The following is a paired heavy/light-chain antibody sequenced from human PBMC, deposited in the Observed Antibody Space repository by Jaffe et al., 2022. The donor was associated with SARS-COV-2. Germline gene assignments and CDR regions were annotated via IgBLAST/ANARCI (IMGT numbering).Light chain of an antibody. Sequence: DIQMTQSPSSLSASVGDRVTITCRASQSISSYLNWYQQKPGKAPKLLIYAASSLQSGVPSRFSGSGSGTDFTLTISSLQPEDFATYYCQQSYSTVWTFGQGTKVEIK. CDR3: QQSYSTVWT. CDR2: AAS. J-gene: IGKJ1*01. CDR1: QSISSY. V-gene: IGKV1-39*01.
Heavy chain of an antibody. Sequence: EVQLLESGGGLVQPGGSLRLSCAASGFTFSSYAMSWVRQAPGKGLEWVSAISGSGGSTYYADSVKGRFTISRDNSKNTLYLQMNSLRAEDTAVYYCAKAGAVTTFAPTPPTYYFDYWGQGTLVTVSS. D-gene: IGHD4-17*01. V-gene: IGHV3-23*01. CDR3: AKAGAVTTFAPTPPTYYFDY. CDR1: GFTFSSYA. J-gene: IGHJ4*02. CDR2: ISGSGGST.